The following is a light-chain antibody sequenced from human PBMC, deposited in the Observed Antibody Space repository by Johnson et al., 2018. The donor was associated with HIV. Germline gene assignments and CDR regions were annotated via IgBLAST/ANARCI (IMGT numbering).Light chain of an antibody. V-gene: IGLV1-51*01. CDR1: SSNIGNNY. J-gene: IGLJ1*01. Sequence: QSVLTQPPSVSAAPGQKLTISCSGSSSNIGNNYVSWYQQLPGTAPKLLIYDNNKRPSGIPDRFFGSKSGTSATLGITGLQTGGEADYYCGTWDSSLSAGPYVFGTGTKVTVL. CDR2: DNN. CDR3: GTWDSSLSAGPYV.